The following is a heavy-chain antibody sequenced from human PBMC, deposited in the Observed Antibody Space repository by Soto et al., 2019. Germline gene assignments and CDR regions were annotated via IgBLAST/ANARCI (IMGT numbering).Heavy chain of an antibody. CDR2: ISGSGGST. Sequence: GGSLRLSCAASGFTFSSYAMSWVRQAPGKGLEWVSAISGSGGSTYYADSVKGRFTISRDNSKNTLYLQMNSLRAEDTAVYYCAISPTEYSSSFLYYYYGMDVWGQGTTVTVSS. J-gene: IGHJ6*02. V-gene: IGHV3-23*01. D-gene: IGHD6-6*01. CDR3: AISPTEYSSSFLYYYYGMDV. CDR1: GFTFSSYA.